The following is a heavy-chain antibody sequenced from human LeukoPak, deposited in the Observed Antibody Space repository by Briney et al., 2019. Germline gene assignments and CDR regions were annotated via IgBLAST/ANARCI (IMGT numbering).Heavy chain of an antibody. V-gene: IGHV1-8*01. CDR1: GYTFTSYD. CDR3: AREYCSRTSCSGGWWFDP. J-gene: IGHJ5*02. D-gene: IGHD2-2*01. Sequence: ASVKVSCKASGYTFTSYDINWVRQAPGQGLEWMGWMNANNGNTGYAQKFQGRVTMTRNTSIRTAYMELNSLRSEDTAVYYCAREYCSRTSCSGGWWFDPWGQGSLVTVSS. CDR2: MNANNGNT.